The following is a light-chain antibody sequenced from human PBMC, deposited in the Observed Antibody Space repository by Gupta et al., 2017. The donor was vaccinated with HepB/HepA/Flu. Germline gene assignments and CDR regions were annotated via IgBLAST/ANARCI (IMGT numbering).Light chain of an antibody. Sequence: YELTQPLSLSVALGQTARITCGGNNIRSKSVHWFQQKPGQAPVLVIYRDDNRPSGIPERFSGSNSGNTATLTISRAQAGDEADYYCQVWDSSTYVLFGGGTKLTVL. V-gene: IGLV3-9*01. CDR3: QVWDSSTYVL. J-gene: IGLJ2*01. CDR2: RDD. CDR1: NIRSKS.